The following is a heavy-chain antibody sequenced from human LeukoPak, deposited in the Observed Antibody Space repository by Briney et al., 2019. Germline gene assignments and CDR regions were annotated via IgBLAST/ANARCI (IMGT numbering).Heavy chain of an antibody. J-gene: IGHJ4*02. CDR1: GYRFTNNW. Sequence: GESLKISCKGSGYRFTNNWIGWVRQMPGKGLEWMGIIHLSDSDARYSPAFQGQVTISADKSISTAYLQWSSLKASDTAMYYCARRMGTTGFDYWGQGTLVTVSS. D-gene: IGHD1-26*01. CDR3: ARRMGTTGFDY. CDR2: IHLSDSDA. V-gene: IGHV5-51*01.